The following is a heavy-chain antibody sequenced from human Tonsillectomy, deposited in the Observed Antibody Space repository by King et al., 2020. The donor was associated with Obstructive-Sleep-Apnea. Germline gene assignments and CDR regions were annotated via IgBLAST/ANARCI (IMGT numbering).Heavy chain of an antibody. J-gene: IGHJ4*02. CDR1: GFAFSSYA. V-gene: IGHV3-33*03. CDR3: AGSSGVWGGYDY. CDR2: IWFDGSDK. Sequence: VQLVESGGGVVQPGRSLSLSCAASGFAFSSYAMHWVRQAPGKGLEWVAIIWFDGSDKYYADSVKGRFTISRDNSKNTLYLHLNSLRAEDTGVFSCAGSSGVWGGYDYWGQGTLVTVSS. D-gene: IGHD3-16*01.